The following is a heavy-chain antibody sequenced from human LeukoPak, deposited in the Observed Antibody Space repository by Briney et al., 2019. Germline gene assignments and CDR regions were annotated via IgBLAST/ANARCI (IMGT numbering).Heavy chain of an antibody. CDR3: AKVPIAVAVGWFDP. V-gene: IGHV3-23*01. D-gene: IGHD6-19*01. CDR1: GFTFSSYG. J-gene: IGHJ5*02. Sequence: GGSLRLSCAASGFTFSSYGMSWVRQAPGKGLEWVSTISDSGGSTYYTDSVKGRFTISRDNSKNTLFLQMNNLRAEDTAIYYCAKVPIAVAVGWFDPWGQGTLVTVSS. CDR2: ISDSGGST.